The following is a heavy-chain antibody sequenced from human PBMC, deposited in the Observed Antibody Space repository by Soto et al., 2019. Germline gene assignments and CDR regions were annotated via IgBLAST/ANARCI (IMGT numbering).Heavy chain of an antibody. CDR2: IFHGGNT. V-gene: IGHV4-38-2*01. CDR3: ARAWWYDAFDV. CDR1: GFFISSGNY. Sequence: SETLSLTCAVSGFFISSGNYWGWIRKPPGKGLEWIGSIFHGGNTYYNPSLKSRVTISVDMSKNQFSLKLNSVTAADTAVYYCARAWWYDAFDVWGQGTVVTVSS. D-gene: IGHD2-15*01. J-gene: IGHJ3*01.